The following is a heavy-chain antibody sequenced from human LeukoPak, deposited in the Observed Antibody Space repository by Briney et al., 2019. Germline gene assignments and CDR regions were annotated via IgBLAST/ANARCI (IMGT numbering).Heavy chain of an antibody. CDR1: GFTFSSYG. Sequence: PGGSLRLSCAASGFTFSSYGMHWVRQAPGKGLEWVADIWYDGSNKYYADSVKGRFTISRDNSKNTPYLQMNSLRAEDTAVYYCAKVGPPGYYYDSRDPHYWYFDLWGRGTLVTVSS. D-gene: IGHD3-22*01. CDR2: IWYDGSNK. J-gene: IGHJ2*01. CDR3: AKVGPPGYYYDSRDPHYWYFDL. V-gene: IGHV3-33*06.